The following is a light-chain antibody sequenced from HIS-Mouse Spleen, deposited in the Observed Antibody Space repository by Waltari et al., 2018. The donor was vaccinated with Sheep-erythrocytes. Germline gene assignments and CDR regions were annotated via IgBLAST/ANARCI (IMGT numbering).Light chain of an antibody. Sequence: SYELTQPPSVSVSPGQTASITCSGDKLGDKYACWYQQKPGQSPGLVIYQDSKRPSGIPERFSGSNSGNTATRTISGTQAMDEADYYCCSYAGSYNHVFATGTKVTVL. V-gene: IGLV3-1*01. CDR1: KLGDKY. CDR2: QDS. CDR3: CSYAGSYNHV. J-gene: IGLJ1*01.